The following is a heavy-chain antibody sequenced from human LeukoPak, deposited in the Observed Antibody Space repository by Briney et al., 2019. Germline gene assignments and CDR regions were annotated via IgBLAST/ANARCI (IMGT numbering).Heavy chain of an antibody. J-gene: IGHJ4*02. D-gene: IGHD5-12*01. V-gene: IGHV3-74*01. CDR2: INSDGSST. CDR1: GFSVSSSY. Sequence: PGGSLRLSCAASGFSVSSSYMSWVRQAPGKGLVWVSRINSDGSSTSYADSVKGRFTISRDNAKNTLYLQMNSLRAEDTTVYYCARSRQADIVAYFDYWGQGTLVTVSS. CDR3: ARSRQADIVAYFDY.